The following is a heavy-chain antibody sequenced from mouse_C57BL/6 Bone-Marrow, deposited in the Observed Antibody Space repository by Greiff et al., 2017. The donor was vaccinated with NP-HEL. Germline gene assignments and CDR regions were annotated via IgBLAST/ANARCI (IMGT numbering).Heavy chain of an antibody. CDR1: GFNIKDYY. V-gene: IGHV14-1*01. CDR3: TTSYYSNYDYAMDY. J-gene: IGHJ4*01. D-gene: IGHD2-5*01. Sequence: EVQLQQSGAELVRPGASVKLSCTASGFNIKDYYMHWVKQRPEQGLEWIGRIDPEDGETEYAPKFQGKATKTADTSSNTAYLQLSSLTSEDTAVYYCTTSYYSNYDYAMDYWGQGTSVTVSS. CDR2: IDPEDGET.